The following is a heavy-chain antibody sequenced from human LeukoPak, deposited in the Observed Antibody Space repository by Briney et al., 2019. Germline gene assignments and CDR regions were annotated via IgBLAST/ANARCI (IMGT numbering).Heavy chain of an antibody. V-gene: IGHV1-69*06. J-gene: IGHJ4*02. CDR3: AREPTPPDYGDYVGSFDY. CDR1: GGTFSSYA. Sequence: ASVKVSCKASGGTFSSYAISWVRQAPGQVLEWMGGIIPIFGTANYAQKFQGRVTITADKSTSTAYMELSSLRSEDTAVYYCAREPTPPDYGDYVGSFDYWGQGTLVTVSS. CDR2: IIPIFGTA. D-gene: IGHD4-17*01.